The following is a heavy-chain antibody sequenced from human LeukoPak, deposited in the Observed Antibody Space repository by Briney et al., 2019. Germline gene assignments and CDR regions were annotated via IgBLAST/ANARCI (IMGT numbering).Heavy chain of an antibody. Sequence: PGGSLRLSCAASAFSLNAYNMNWVRQAPGKGLEWVSSISYTGTYIYYADSVKGRFTISRDNAKNSLYLQMNSLRAEDTAVYYCARGSSNIVVVPAAHMDVWGKGTTVTVSS. D-gene: IGHD2-2*01. V-gene: IGHV3-21*01. CDR2: ISYTGTYI. CDR3: ARGSSNIVVVPAAHMDV. CDR1: AFSLNAYN. J-gene: IGHJ6*03.